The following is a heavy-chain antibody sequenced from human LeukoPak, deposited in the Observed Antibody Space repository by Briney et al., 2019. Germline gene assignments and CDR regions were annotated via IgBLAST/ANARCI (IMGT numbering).Heavy chain of an antibody. V-gene: IGHV4-59*01. CDR2: IYYSGST. Sequence: SETLSLTCTVSGGSISSYYWSWIRQPPGKGLEWIGYIYYSGSTNYNPSLKSRVTISVDTSKNQFSLKLSSVTAADTAVYYCARDRGYYYDGVDAFDIWGQGTMVTVSS. D-gene: IGHD3-22*01. J-gene: IGHJ3*02. CDR3: ARDRGYYYDGVDAFDI. CDR1: GGSISSYY.